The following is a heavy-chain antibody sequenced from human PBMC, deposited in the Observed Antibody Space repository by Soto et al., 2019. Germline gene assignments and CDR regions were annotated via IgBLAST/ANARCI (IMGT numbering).Heavy chain of an antibody. D-gene: IGHD1-20*01. CDR1: GGSFSGYY. Sequence: QVQLQQWGAGLLKPSETLSLTCAVYGGSFSGYYWSWIRQPPGKGLEWIGEINHSGSTNYNPSLKSRVTISVDTSTNQFSLKLSSVTAADTAVYYCARSNREGITVTTWLYYFDYWGQGTLVTVSS. CDR2: INHSGST. J-gene: IGHJ4*02. CDR3: ARSNREGITVTTWLYYFDY. V-gene: IGHV4-34*01.